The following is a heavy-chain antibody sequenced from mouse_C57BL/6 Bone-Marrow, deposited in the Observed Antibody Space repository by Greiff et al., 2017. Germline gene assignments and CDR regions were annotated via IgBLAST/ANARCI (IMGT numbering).Heavy chain of an antibody. D-gene: IGHD2-2*01. V-gene: IGHV1-81*01. CDR2: IYPRSGNT. CDR3: ARDWGYDYYYAMDY. J-gene: IGHJ4*01. CDR1: GYTFTSYG. Sequence: QVQLQQSGAELARPGASVKLSCKASGYTFTSYGISWVKQRTGQGLEWIGEIYPRSGNTYYNEKFKGKATLTADKSSSTAYMELRSLTSEDSAVYYCARDWGYDYYYAMDYWGQGTSVTVSS.